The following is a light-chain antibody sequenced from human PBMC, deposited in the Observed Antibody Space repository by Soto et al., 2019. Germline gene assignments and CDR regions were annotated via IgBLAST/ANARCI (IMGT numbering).Light chain of an antibody. CDR3: QHYVTSSIT. CDR1: QSISSN. CDR2: RTS. J-gene: IGKJ5*01. V-gene: IGKV3D-15*01. Sequence: EIVMTQSPATLSVSPGERASLSCRASQSISSNLAWYQQKPGQAPRLLMFRTSSRATGTPDRISGGGSGTHFTLTISRLEPEDFAVYYCQHYVTSSITFGQGTRLEIK.